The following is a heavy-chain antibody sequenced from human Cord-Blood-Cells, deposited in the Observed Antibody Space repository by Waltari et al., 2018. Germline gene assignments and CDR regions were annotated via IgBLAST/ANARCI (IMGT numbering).Heavy chain of an antibody. CDR1: GGTFSSYA. CDR2: ILPIFGTA. J-gene: IGHJ4*02. Sequence: QVQRVQSGAEVTKPGSSVKVSCKASGGTFSSYAISWVRPAPGQGVEWMGGILPIFGTAKYAKKFQGRVTITADESTSTTYMGLRRLRSEDTAVYYCASSSFYGYWGQGTLVNVAS. D-gene: IGHD3-10*01. CDR3: ASSSFYGY. V-gene: IGHV1-69*01.